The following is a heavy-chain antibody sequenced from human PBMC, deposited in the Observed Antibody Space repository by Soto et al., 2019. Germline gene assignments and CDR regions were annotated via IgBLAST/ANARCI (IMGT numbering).Heavy chain of an antibody. D-gene: IGHD2-15*01. V-gene: IGHV1-3*01. CDR1: GYTFTSYA. J-gene: IGHJ5*02. Sequence: QVQLVQSGAEVKKPGASVKVSCKASGYTFTSYAMHWVRQAPGQRLEWMGWTNAGNGNTKYSQKFQGRVTITRDTPASTAYMELSSLRSEDTAVYYCARDRDCSGGSCNSRGDNWFDPWGQGTLVTVSS. CDR3: ARDRDCSGGSCNSRGDNWFDP. CDR2: TNAGNGNT.